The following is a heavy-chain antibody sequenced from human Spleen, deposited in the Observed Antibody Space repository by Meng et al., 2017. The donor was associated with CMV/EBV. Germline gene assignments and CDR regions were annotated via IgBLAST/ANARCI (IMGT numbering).Heavy chain of an antibody. CDR2: INPSGGST. Sequence: ASVKVSCKASGYTFTSYYMHWVRQAPGQGLEWMGIINPSGGSTSYAQKFQGRVTMTRDTSTSTVYMELSSLRSEDTAVYYCAREALPASIAARYYFDYWGQGTLVTVSS. J-gene: IGHJ4*02. CDR1: GYTFTSYY. CDR3: AREALPASIAARYYFDY. V-gene: IGHV1-46*01. D-gene: IGHD6-13*01.